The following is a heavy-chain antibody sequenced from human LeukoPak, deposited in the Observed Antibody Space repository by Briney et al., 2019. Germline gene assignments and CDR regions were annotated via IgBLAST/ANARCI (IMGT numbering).Heavy chain of an antibody. J-gene: IGHJ6*04. Sequence: SETLSLTCTVSGGSISSSNYYWGWIRQPPGKGLEWIGSIYYIGGTYYNPSLKSRVTISVDTSKNQFSLKLSSVTAADTAAYYCARDLRRYCSSTSCPRLDVWGKGTTVTVSS. V-gene: IGHV4-39*07. CDR3: ARDLRRYCSSTSCPRLDV. D-gene: IGHD2-2*01. CDR2: IYYIGGT. CDR1: GGSISSSNYY.